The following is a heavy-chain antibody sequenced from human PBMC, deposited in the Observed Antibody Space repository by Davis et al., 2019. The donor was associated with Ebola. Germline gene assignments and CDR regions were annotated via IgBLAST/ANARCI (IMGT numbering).Heavy chain of an antibody. CDR3: ARGGRTADY. D-gene: IGHD3-16*01. Sequence: SETLSLTCTVSGGSISSSSYYWGWIRQPPGKGLEWIGYIYYSGSTNYNPSLKSRVTISVDTSKNQFSLKLSSVTAADTAVYYCARGGRTADYWGQGTLVTVSS. V-gene: IGHV4-61*05. CDR1: GGSISSSSYY. CDR2: IYYSGST. J-gene: IGHJ4*02.